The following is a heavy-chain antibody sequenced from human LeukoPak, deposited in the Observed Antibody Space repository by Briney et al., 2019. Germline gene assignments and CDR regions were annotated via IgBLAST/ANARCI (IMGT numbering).Heavy chain of an antibody. V-gene: IGHV4-59*01. CDR3: ARDPSYYYDSSGYYDY. D-gene: IGHD3-22*01. Sequence: RASETLSLTCTVSGGSISSYYWSWIRQPPGKGLEWIGYIYYSGSTNYNPSLKSRVTISVDTSKNQFSLKLSSVTAADTDVYYCARDPSYYYDSSGYYDYWGQGTLVTVSS. J-gene: IGHJ4*02. CDR2: IYYSGST. CDR1: GGSISSYY.